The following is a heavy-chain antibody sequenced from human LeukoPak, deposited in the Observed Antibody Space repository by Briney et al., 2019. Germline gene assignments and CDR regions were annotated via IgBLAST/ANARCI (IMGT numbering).Heavy chain of an antibody. V-gene: IGHV3-7*03. CDR1: GFTVSSYW. CDR2: IKQDGSEK. J-gene: IGHJ4*02. Sequence: GGSLRLSCAASGFTVSSYWMSWVRQAPGKGLEWVANIKQDGSEKYYVDSVKGRFTISRDNAKNSLYLQMNSLRAEDTAVYYCARVGSYPYFDYWGQGTLVTVSS. CDR3: ARVGSYPYFDY. D-gene: IGHD3-16*02.